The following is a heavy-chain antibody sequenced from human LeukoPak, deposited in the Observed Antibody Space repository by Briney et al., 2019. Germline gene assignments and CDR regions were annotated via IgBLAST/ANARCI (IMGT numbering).Heavy chain of an antibody. V-gene: IGHV4-39*01. D-gene: IGHD5-24*01. Sequence: KLSETLSLTCAVYGGSFSSSSYYWGWIRQPPGKGLEWIGSIYYSGSTYYNPSLKSRVTISVDTSKNQFSLKLSSVTAADTAVYYCARCAVEMATILYYYYYYMDVWGKGTTVTVSS. J-gene: IGHJ6*03. CDR3: ARCAVEMATILYYYYYYMDV. CDR1: GGSFSSSSYY. CDR2: IYYSGST.